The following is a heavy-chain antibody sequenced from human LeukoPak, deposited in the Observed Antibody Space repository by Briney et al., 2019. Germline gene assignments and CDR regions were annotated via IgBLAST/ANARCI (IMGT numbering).Heavy chain of an antibody. D-gene: IGHD3-22*01. V-gene: IGHV4-39*01. Sequence: SETLSLTCTVSGGSISGGTYYWGWIRQPPGKGLEWIGRIYYSGSTYYNPSLKSRVTISVDTSKNQFSLKLSSVTAADTAVYYCARRYYYDSSGYYSHWGEGTLVTVSS. CDR2: IYYSGST. CDR1: GGSISGGTYY. J-gene: IGHJ4*02. CDR3: ARRYYYDSSGYYSH.